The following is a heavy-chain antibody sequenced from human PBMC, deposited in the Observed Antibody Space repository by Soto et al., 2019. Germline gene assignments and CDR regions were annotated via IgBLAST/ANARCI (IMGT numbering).Heavy chain of an antibody. D-gene: IGHD2-2*01. CDR2: INHSGST. CDR1: GGSFSGYY. J-gene: IGHJ5*02. CDR3: ARGGSTSCSSFCNWFDP. V-gene: IGHV4-34*01. Sequence: SETLSLTCAVYGGSFSGYYWSWIRQPPGKGLEWIGEINHSGSTNYNPSLKSRVTISVDTSKNQFSLKLSSVTTADTAVYYCARGGSTSCSSFCNWFDPWGQGTLVTVS.